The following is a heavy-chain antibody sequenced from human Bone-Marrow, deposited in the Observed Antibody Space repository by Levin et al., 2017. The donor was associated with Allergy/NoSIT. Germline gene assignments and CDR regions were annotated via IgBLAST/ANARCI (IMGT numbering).Heavy chain of an antibody. CDR2: LYFSGST. V-gene: IGHV4-30-4*01. Sequence: PSETLSLTCTVSGGSIRSGDYYWSWIRQSPGKGLEWIGYLYFSGSTHYNPSLKSRATISADTSENQFSLKLSSVTAADTAVYYCSRVQDGEHYWGQGTLVTVSS. J-gene: IGHJ4*02. CDR3: SRVQDGEHY. CDR1: GGSIRSGDYY. D-gene: IGHD4-17*01.